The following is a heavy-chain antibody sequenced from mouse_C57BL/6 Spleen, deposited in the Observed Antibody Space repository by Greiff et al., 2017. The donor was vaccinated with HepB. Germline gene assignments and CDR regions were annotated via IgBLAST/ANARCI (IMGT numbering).Heavy chain of an antibody. CDR2: IYPRDGST. CDR1: GYTFTSYD. V-gene: IGHV1-85*01. D-gene: IGHD1-1*01. CDR3: ARSHYYGSSYQYYFDY. Sequence: QVQLKESGPELVKPGASVKLSCKASGYTFTSYDINWVKQRPGQGLEWIGWIYPRDGSTKYNEKFKGKATLTVDTSSSTAYMELHSLTSEDSAVYFCARSHYYGSSYQYYFDYWGQGTTLTVSS. J-gene: IGHJ2*01.